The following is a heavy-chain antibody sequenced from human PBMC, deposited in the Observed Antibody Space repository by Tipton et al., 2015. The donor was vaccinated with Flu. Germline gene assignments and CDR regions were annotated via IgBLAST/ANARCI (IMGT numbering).Heavy chain of an antibody. J-gene: IGHJ6*02. CDR1: GGSISSYY. CDR2: IYYSGST. Sequence: TLSLTCTVSGGSISSYYWSWIRQPPGKGLEWIWYIYYSGSTNYNPSLKSRVTISVDTSKNQFSLKLSSVTAADTAVYYCERERHGSYSGYYYYCGMDVWGQGTTVTVSS. D-gene: IGHD1-26*01. CDR3: ERERHGSYSGYYYYCGMDV. V-gene: IGHV4-59*01.